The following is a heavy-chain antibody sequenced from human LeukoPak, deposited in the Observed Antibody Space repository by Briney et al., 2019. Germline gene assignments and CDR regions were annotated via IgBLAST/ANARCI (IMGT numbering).Heavy chain of an antibody. Sequence: GGSLRLSCAASGFTFSSYAMHWVRQAPGKGLEYVSAISSNGGSTYYANSVKGRFTISRDNSKNTLYLQMGSLRAEDMAVYYCARVLSIGAPGDYWGQGTLVTVSS. V-gene: IGHV3-64*01. CDR3: ARVLSIGAPGDY. D-gene: IGHD2-15*01. CDR2: ISSNGGST. J-gene: IGHJ4*02. CDR1: GFTFSSYA.